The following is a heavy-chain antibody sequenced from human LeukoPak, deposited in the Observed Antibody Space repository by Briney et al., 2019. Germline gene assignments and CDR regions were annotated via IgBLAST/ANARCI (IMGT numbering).Heavy chain of an antibody. Sequence: ASVKVSCKVSGYTLNELSMHWVRQAPGKGLEWMGGFDPEDGETIYAQKFQGRVTMTEDTSTDTAYMELSSLRSEDTAVYYCATDSLRNDAFDIWGQGTMVTVSS. D-gene: IGHD4-17*01. CDR2: FDPEDGET. V-gene: IGHV1-24*01. CDR3: ATDSLRNDAFDI. J-gene: IGHJ3*02. CDR1: GYTLNELS.